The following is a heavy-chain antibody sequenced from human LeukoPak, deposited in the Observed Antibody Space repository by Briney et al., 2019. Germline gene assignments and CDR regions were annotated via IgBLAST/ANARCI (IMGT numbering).Heavy chain of an antibody. Sequence: PGGSLRLSCAASGFTFSSYAMSWVRQAPGKGLEWVSAISGSGGSTYYADSVKGRFTISRDNSKNTLYLQMNSLRAEDTAVYYCATTRGSGWYYFDYWGQGTLVTVSS. V-gene: IGHV3-23*01. CDR1: GFTFSSYA. CDR3: ATTRGSGWYYFDY. D-gene: IGHD6-19*01. J-gene: IGHJ4*02. CDR2: ISGSGGST.